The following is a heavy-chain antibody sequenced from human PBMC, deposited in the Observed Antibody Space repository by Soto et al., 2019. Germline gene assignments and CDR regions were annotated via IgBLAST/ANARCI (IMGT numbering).Heavy chain of an antibody. V-gene: IGHV4-34*01. CDR2: INHRGST. D-gene: IGHD3-22*01. J-gene: IGHJ4*02. CDR3: ARGSTTMIVPDY. CDR1: GGTFSGYY. Sequence: SETLSLTCAVYGGTFSGYYWSWIRQPPGKGLEWIGEINHRGSTSYNPSLKSRVTISVDTSKNQFSLKLNSVTAADTAVYYCARGSTTMIVPDYWGQGTLVTVSS.